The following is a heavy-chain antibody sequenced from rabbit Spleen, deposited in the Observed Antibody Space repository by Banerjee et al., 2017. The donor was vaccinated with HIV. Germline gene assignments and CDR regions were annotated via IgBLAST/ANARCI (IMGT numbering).Heavy chain of an antibody. Sequence: QSLEESGGGLVQPEGSLTLTCKASGFSFSSNDYMCWVHQAPGKGLEWIACTAGGRSTFTYYASWAKGRFTISKASSTTVTLQMTSLTAADTATYFCARDLPDIIGWNFGWWGQGTLVTVS. V-gene: IGHV1S40*01. J-gene: IGHJ3*01. D-gene: IGHD4-1*01. CDR3: ARDLPDIIGWNFGW. CDR1: GFSFSSNDY. CDR2: TAGGRSTFT.